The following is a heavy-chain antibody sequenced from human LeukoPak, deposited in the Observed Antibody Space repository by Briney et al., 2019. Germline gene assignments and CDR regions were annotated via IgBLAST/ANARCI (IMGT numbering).Heavy chain of an antibody. J-gene: IGHJ4*02. Sequence: KPSETLSLTCSVSGGSISSSSYHWGWTRQPPGKGLEWIGSIYYSGITYYNPSLKSRVTISVDTSRNHFSLKLTSVSAADTAVYYCSRLREGSPGDYWGQGTLVTVSS. CDR2: IYYSGIT. CDR3: SRLREGSPGDY. V-gene: IGHV4-39*02. D-gene: IGHD1-26*01. CDR1: GGSISSSSYH.